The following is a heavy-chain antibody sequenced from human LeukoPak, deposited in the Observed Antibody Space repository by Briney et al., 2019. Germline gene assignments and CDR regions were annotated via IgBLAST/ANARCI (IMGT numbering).Heavy chain of an antibody. CDR3: ACRPLNTAMVAFDY. J-gene: IGHJ4*02. CDR2: ISGSGGST. D-gene: IGHD5-18*01. Sequence: GGSLRLSCAASGFTFSSYAMSWVRQAPGKGLEWVSAISGSGGSTYYADSVKGRFTISRDNSKNTLYLQMNSLRAEDTTVYYCACRPLNTAMVAFDYWGQGTLVTVSS. V-gene: IGHV3-23*01. CDR1: GFTFSSYA.